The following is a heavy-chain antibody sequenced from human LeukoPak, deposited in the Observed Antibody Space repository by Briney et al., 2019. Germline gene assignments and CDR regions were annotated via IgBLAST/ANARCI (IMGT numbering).Heavy chain of an antibody. D-gene: IGHD3-22*01. CDR1: GGSISIVGYY. Sequence: SETLSLTCTVSGGSISIVGYYWSWIRQHPGKGLEWIGYIYYSGSTYYNPSLKSRVTISVDTSKNQFSLKLSSVTAADTAVYYCARAYYYDSSGYKNAFDIWGQGTMVTVSS. CDR2: IYYSGST. CDR3: ARAYYYDSSGYKNAFDI. V-gene: IGHV4-31*03. J-gene: IGHJ3*02.